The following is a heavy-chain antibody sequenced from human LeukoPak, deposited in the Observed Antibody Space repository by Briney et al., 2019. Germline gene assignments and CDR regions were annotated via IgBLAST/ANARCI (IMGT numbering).Heavy chain of an antibody. CDR3: ARSDKWAVVAASGWFDP. J-gene: IGHJ5*02. Sequence: GASVKVSCKASGYTFTSYGISWVRQAPGQGLEWMGWISAYNGNTNYAQKLQGRVTMTTDTSTSTAYMELRSLRSDDTAVYYCARSDKWAVVAASGWFDPWGQGTLVTVSS. CDR2: ISAYNGNT. V-gene: IGHV1-18*01. D-gene: IGHD2-15*01. CDR1: GYTFTSYG.